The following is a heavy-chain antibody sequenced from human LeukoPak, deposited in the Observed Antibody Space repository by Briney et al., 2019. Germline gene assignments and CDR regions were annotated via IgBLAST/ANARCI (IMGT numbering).Heavy chain of an antibody. CDR1: GFTFSSYS. Sequence: GGSLRLSCAASGFTFSSYSMNWVRQAPGKGLEWVSSISSSSSYIYYADSVKGRFTISRENAKNSLYLQMNSLRAGDTAVYYCARGRGAIGYGDARFDYWGQGTLVTVSS. CDR2: ISSSSSYI. D-gene: IGHD4-17*01. CDR3: ARGRGAIGYGDARFDY. V-gene: IGHV3-21*01. J-gene: IGHJ4*02.